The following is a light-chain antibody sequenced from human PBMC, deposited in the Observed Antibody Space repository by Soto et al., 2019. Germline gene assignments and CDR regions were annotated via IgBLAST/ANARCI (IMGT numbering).Light chain of an antibody. CDR1: QSIRSW. Sequence: DIQITQSPSTLSSSVGDRVPLTCRASQSIRSWLAWYQQKPGKAPKLLIFDASSLESGVPSRFSGSGSGTDFTLTISSLQPDDFATYYCQQYSSYWSFGQGTKV. V-gene: IGKV1-5*01. J-gene: IGKJ1*01. CDR3: QQYSSYWS. CDR2: DAS.